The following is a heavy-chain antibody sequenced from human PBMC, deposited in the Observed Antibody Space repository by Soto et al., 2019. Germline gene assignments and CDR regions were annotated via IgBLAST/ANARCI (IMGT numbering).Heavy chain of an antibody. CDR3: ARGDTYLQLGCNFDY. J-gene: IGHJ4*02. CDR1: GFTFTSSA. D-gene: IGHD5-18*01. V-gene: IGHV1-69*13. CDR2: IIPIFGTA. Sequence: GASVKVSCKASGFTFTSSAVQWVRQAPGQGLEWMGGIIPIFGTANYAQKFQGRVTITADESTSTAYMELSSLRSEDTAVYYCARGDTYLQLGCNFDYWGQGTLVTVSS.